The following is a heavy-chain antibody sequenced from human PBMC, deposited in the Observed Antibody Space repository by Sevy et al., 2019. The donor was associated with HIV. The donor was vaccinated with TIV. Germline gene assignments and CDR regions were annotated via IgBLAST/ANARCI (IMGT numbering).Heavy chain of an antibody. CDR3: TRSTTTVY. CDR2: IRSMANNGTT. CDR1: GYTFPDFA. D-gene: IGHD1-1*01. V-gene: IGHV3-49*04. Sequence: GGSLRLSCTTSGYTFPDFALSWVRQAPGKGLEWVGFIRSMANNGTTAYAASVRGRFTISRDNSRSVAYLHMTSLRPEDTGIYFCTRSTTTVYWGRGTLVTVSS. J-gene: IGHJ4*02.